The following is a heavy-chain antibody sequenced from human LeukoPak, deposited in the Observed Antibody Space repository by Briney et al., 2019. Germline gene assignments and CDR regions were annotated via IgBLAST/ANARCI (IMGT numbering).Heavy chain of an antibody. D-gene: IGHD4-11*01. J-gene: IGHJ4*02. CDR1: GFTLSSQS. CDR2: ISSTTNYI. CDR3: ARDRTVTLSPYYFDY. Sequence: GGSLRLACAVSGFTLSSQSMKWVSHAPRKGLEWVSSISSTTNYIYYSDSVKGRFTISRDNAKNSLYLQMNSLRAEDTAVYYCARDRTVTLSPYYFDYWGQGTLVTVSS. V-gene: IGHV3-21*01.